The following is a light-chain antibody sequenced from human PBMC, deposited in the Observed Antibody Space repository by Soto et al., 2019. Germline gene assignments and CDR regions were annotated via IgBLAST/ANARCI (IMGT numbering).Light chain of an antibody. CDR2: AAS. CDR1: QSVSSY. CDR3: LQDYNYPWT. Sequence: EIVLTQSPSSLSLSPGDRATLSCRASQSVSSYLAWYQQKPGQAPRLLIYAASSMATGVPARFSGSGSGTDFTLTISSLQPEDFATYYCLQDYNYPWTFGQGTKVDIK. V-gene: IGKV3-11*01. J-gene: IGKJ1*01.